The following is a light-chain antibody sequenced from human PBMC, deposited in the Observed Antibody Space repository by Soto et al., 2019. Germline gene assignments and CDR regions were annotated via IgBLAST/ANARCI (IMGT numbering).Light chain of an antibody. CDR3: CSYAGSGTWV. CDR1: SSDVGGYNY. Sequence: QSALTQPASVSGSPGQSITISCTGTSSDVGGYNYVSWYQHHPGKAPRLLTYAISNRPSGVSSRFSGSKSGNTASLTISGLLAEDEADYYCCSYAGSGTWVFGGGTKLTVL. CDR2: AIS. V-gene: IGLV2-14*01. J-gene: IGLJ3*02.